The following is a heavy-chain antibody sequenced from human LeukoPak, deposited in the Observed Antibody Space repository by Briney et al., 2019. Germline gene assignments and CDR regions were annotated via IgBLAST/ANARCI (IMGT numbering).Heavy chain of an antibody. CDR3: ARGANSNYVYDY. D-gene: IGHD4-11*01. J-gene: IGHJ4*02. Sequence: PSDTLSLTCAVYGGSFSGYYWSWIRQPPGKGLEWIGEINHSGSTNYNPSLKSRVTISVDTSKNQFSLKLSSVTAADTAVYYCARGANSNYVYDYWGQGTLVTVSS. CDR2: INHSGST. CDR1: GGSFSGYY. V-gene: IGHV4-34*01.